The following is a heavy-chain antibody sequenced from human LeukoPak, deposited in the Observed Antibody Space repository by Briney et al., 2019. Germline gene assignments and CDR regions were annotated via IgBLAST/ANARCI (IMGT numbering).Heavy chain of an antibody. CDR1: GYTFTSYD. Sequence: ASVKVSCKVSGYTFTSYDINWVRQATGQGLEWMGWMNPDTGNTGYAQKFQGRVTMTRNISISTAYMELSSLRSEDTAVYYCARGPQKYYDILSGYYDNWFDPWGQGTLVTVSS. CDR2: MNPDTGNT. CDR3: ARGPQKYYDILSGYYDNWFDP. V-gene: IGHV1-8*01. J-gene: IGHJ5*02. D-gene: IGHD3-9*01.